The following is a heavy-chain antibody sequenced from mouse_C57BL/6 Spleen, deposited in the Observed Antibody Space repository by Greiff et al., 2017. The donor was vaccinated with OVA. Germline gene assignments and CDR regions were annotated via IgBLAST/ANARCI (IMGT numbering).Heavy chain of an antibody. CDR2: INPNNGGT. CDR3: APMITYYYAMDY. D-gene: IGHD2-4*01. V-gene: IGHV1-26*01. CDR1: GYTFTDYY. J-gene: IGHJ4*01. Sequence: EVQLQQSGPELVKPGASVKISCKASGYTFTDYYMNWVKQSHGKSLEWIGDINPNNGGTRYNQKFQGKATLTVDKSSSTAYMELRSLTSEDSAVYYCAPMITYYYAMDYWGQGTSVTVSS.